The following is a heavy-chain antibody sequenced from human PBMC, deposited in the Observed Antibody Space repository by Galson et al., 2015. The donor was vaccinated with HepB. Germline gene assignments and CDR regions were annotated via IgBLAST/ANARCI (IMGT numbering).Heavy chain of an antibody. CDR3: ARLPVLRFLEWSFDY. V-gene: IGHV3-23*01. Sequence: SLRLSCAASGFTFSNFAMGWVRQAPGKGLEWVSAISGSGGNTFYADSMKGRFTISRDNSKNTLFLQMNSLRADDTAVYYCARLPVLRFLEWSFDYWGQGTLVPVSS. CDR2: ISGSGGNT. CDR1: GFTFSNFA. J-gene: IGHJ4*02. D-gene: IGHD3-3*01.